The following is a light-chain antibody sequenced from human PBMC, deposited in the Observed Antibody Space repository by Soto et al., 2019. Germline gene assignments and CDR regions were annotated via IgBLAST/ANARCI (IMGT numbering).Light chain of an antibody. Sequence: QSALTQPRSVSGSPGQSVTISCTGTSSDVGGCNYVSWYQQHPGKAPKLMIYDVNNRPSGVPDRFSGSKSGNTASLTISGLQAEDEADYYCCSYAGTYTLLMFGGGTKLTVL. CDR2: DVN. CDR1: SSDVGGCNY. CDR3: CSYAGTYTLLM. V-gene: IGLV2-11*01. J-gene: IGLJ3*02.